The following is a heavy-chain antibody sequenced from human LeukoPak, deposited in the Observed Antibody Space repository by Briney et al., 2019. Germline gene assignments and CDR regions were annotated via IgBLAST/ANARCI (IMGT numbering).Heavy chain of an antibody. CDR2: IYSGGNT. J-gene: IGHJ4*02. CDR1: GLTVSSDY. V-gene: IGHV3-53*01. CDR3: ARGAIDG. D-gene: IGHD3-22*01. Sequence: GGPLRLSCATSGLTVSSDYTSWVRQAPGKGLEWVSLIYSGGNTHYADSVKGRFTISRDNSKNTLYLQMNSLRAEDTAVYYCARGAIDGWGQGTLVTVSS.